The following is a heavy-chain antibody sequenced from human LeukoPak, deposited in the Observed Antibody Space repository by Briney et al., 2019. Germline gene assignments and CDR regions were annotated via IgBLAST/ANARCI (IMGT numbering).Heavy chain of an antibody. J-gene: IGHJ4*02. Sequence: GGSLRLSCAAYGFTFSSYAMSWVSQVPGEGLGWVSAISGSGGRTYYADSVKGRFTISRDNSKNTLYLQMNSLRAEDTAVYYCAKDEADTAMDPVLVYWGQGTLVTVSS. CDR2: ISGSGGRT. D-gene: IGHD5-18*01. CDR1: GFTFSSYA. CDR3: AKDEADTAMDPVLVY. V-gene: IGHV3-23*01.